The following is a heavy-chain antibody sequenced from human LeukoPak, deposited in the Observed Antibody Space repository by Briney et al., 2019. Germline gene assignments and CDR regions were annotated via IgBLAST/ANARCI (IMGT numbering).Heavy chain of an antibody. J-gene: IGHJ4*02. V-gene: IGHV3-7*01. CDR2: IKKGGSEK. CDR1: GFTFSSYW. Sequence: AGSLRFNCAASGFTFSSYWMHWLRHAQGQGLEWVANIKKGGSEKYYVDYVKGRFTISRDNAKTSLYLQMISLRAEDTAVYYCARHLSGVTGYTYGRGIDYWGQGTLVSVSS. CDR3: ARHLSGVTGYTYGRGIDY. D-gene: IGHD5-18*01.